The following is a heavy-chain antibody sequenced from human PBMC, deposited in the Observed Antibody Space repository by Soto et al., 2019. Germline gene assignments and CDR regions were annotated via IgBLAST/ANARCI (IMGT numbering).Heavy chain of an antibody. Sequence: QVQLVESGGGVVQPGRSLRLSCAASGFTFSSYSMHWVRQAPGKGLEWVAVISYDGSNKYYADSVKGRFTISRDNSKNTLYLQMNSLRAEDTAVYYCALIAAAGQFDYWGQGTLVTVSS. CDR2: ISYDGSNK. J-gene: IGHJ4*02. CDR3: ALIAAAGQFDY. D-gene: IGHD6-13*01. CDR1: GFTFSSYS. V-gene: IGHV3-30*03.